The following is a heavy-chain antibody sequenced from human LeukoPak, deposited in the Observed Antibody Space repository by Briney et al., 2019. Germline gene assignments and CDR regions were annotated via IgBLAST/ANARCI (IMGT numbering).Heavy chain of an antibody. J-gene: IGHJ4*02. D-gene: IGHD1-1*01. CDR3: AKDPIDDNLPDY. CDR1: GFTFSSYA. Sequence: GGSLRLSCAASGFTFSSYAMSWVRQAPGKGLEWVSAISGSGGSTYYADSVKGRFTISRDNSKNTLYLQMNSLRTEDTAVYYCAKDPIDDNLPDYWGQGTLVTVSS. V-gene: IGHV3-23*01. CDR2: ISGSGGST.